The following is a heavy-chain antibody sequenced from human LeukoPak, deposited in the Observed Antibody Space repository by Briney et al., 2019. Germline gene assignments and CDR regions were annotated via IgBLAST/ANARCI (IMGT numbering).Heavy chain of an antibody. CDR2: IYYAGDT. D-gene: IGHD5-24*01. V-gene: IGHV4-39*02. J-gene: IGHJ4*02. CDR3: AREGSAMATPLPD. Sequence: KTSETLSLTCTVSGGPVSSSSYYWGWVRQSPEKGLECIGTIYYAGDTYYNPSLESRLTISVDTSKNQFSLKLSSVTAADTAVYYCAREGSAMATPLPDWGQGTLVTVSS. CDR1: GGPVSSSSYY.